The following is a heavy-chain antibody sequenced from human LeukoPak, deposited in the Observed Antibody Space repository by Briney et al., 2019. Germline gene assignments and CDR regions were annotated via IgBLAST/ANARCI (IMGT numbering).Heavy chain of an antibody. CDR2: IYSGGST. Sequence: GGSLRLSCAASGFTVSSNYMSWVRQAPGKGLEWVSVIYSGGSTYYADSVKGRFTISRDNSKNTLYLQMNSLRAEDTAVYYCARVMRLPYFDYWGQGTLVTVSS. V-gene: IGHV3-53*01. J-gene: IGHJ4*02. CDR1: GFTVSSNY. D-gene: IGHD5-12*01. CDR3: ARVMRLPYFDY.